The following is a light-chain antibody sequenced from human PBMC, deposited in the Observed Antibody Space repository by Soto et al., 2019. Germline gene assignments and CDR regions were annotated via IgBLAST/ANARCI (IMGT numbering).Light chain of an antibody. CDR2: DAS. J-gene: IGKJ1*01. V-gene: IGKV1-5*01. Sequence: DIQMTQSPSTLSASVGDRVTITCRASQSITTWLAWYQQKPGKAPNLLIYDASILESGVPPRFSGSGSGTEFTLTISSLQPDDFATYYCQQYGSYWSFGQGTKVDIK. CDR1: QSITTW. CDR3: QQYGSYWS.